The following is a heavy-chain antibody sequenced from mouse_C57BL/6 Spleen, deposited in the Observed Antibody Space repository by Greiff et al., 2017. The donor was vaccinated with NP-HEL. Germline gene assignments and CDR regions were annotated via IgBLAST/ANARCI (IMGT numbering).Heavy chain of an antibody. CDR2: IYPGDGDT. V-gene: IGHV1-82*01. D-gene: IGHD1-1*01. CDR1: GYAFSSSW. CDR3: ARDYGRGSAL. Sequence: VQLKESGPELVKPGASVKISCKASGYAFSSSWMNWVKQRPGKGLEWIGRIYPGDGDTNYNGKFKGKATLTADKSSSTAYMQLSSLTSEDSAVYFCARDYGRGSALWGTGTTVTVSS. J-gene: IGHJ1*03.